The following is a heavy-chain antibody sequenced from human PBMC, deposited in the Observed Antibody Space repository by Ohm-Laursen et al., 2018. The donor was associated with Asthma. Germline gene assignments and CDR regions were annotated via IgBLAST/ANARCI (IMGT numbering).Heavy chain of an antibody. D-gene: IGHD3-22*01. J-gene: IGHJ4*02. V-gene: IGHV3-30*04. CDR2: ISYDGSNK. CDR3: AREEDSSGNY. CDR1: GFNFSSSA. Sequence: SLRLSCAASGFNFSSSAMHWVRQAPGKGLEWVAVISYDGSNKYYADSVKGRFTISRDNSKNTLYLQMNSLRAEDTAVYYCAREEDSSGNYWGQGTLVTVSS.